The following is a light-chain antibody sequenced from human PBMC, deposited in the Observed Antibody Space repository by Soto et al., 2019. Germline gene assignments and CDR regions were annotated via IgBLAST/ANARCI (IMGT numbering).Light chain of an antibody. V-gene: IGKV1-5*01. J-gene: IGKJ2*01. CDR2: DAS. CDR3: QQYNSYSSYT. Sequence: DIQMTQSPSTLSASVGDRVTITCRASRSISSWLAWYQQKPGKAPKLLIYDASSLESGVPSRFSGSGSGTEFTLTISSLQPDNFATYYCQQYNSYSSYTFGQVTKLEIK. CDR1: RSISSW.